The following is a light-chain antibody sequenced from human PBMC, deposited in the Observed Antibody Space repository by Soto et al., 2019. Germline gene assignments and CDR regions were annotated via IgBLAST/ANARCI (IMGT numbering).Light chain of an antibody. J-gene: IGKJ4*01. CDR3: QQYNTYPLT. Sequence: DIQMTQSPSTLSASVGDRVTITCRASQSISTWLAWYQQKPGKAPKLLIYKASNLEGGVPSRFNGSGSGTEFNITISSLQPDDFATYYCQQYNTYPLTFGGGTKVDIK. CDR2: KAS. CDR1: QSISTW. V-gene: IGKV1-5*03.